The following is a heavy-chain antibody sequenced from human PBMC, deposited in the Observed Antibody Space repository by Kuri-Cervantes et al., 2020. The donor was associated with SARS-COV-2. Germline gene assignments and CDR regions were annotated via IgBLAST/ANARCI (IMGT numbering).Heavy chain of an antibody. V-gene: IGHV3-53*01. CDR1: GFTVSSNY. Sequence: ETLSLTCAASGFTVSSNYMSWVRQAPGKGLEWVSVIYSGGSTYYADSVKGRFTISRDNSKNTLYLQMNSLRAEDTAVYYCARGPDCSSTSCYLGFDYWGQGTLVTVSS. CDR3: ARGPDCSSTSCYLGFDY. CDR2: IYSGGST. J-gene: IGHJ4*02. D-gene: IGHD2-2*01.